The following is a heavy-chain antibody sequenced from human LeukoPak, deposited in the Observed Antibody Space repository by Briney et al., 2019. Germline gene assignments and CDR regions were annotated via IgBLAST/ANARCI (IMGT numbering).Heavy chain of an antibody. CDR1: GNSLSELS. J-gene: IGHJ4*02. Sequence: GASVTVSCKVSGNSLSELSIQWVRQAPGKGLECLGGFDPEEAKMVYAQNFQGRVTMTEDTSTQTAYMELSGLTSDDTAVYYCTTRSGDFWSGCVNWGQGTLVTVSS. CDR3: TTRSGDFWSGCVN. CDR2: FDPEEAKM. V-gene: IGHV1-24*01. D-gene: IGHD3-3*01.